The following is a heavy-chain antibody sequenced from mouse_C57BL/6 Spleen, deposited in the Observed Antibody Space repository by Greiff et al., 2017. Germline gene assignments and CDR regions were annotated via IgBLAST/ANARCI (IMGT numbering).Heavy chain of an antibody. CDR3: ARDYGSSYGDAMDY. CDR1: GYTFTSYW. D-gene: IGHD1-1*01. Sequence: QVQLKQPGAELVRPGSSVKLSCKASGYTFTSYWMHWVKQRPIQGLEWIGNIDPSDSETHYNQKFKDKATLTVDKSSSAAYMQLSSLTSEDSAVYYSARDYGSSYGDAMDYWGQGTSVTVSS. CDR2: IDPSDSET. V-gene: IGHV1-52*01. J-gene: IGHJ4*01.